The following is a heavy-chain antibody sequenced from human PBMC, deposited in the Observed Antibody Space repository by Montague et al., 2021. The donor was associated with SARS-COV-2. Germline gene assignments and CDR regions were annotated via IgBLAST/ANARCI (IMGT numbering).Heavy chain of an antibody. J-gene: IGHJ4*02. D-gene: IGHD3-3*01. V-gene: IGHV4-59*01. CDR3: ARDRQLYNSHSGFDS. CDR2: IYYSGST. Sequence: SETLSLTCTVSGDSISNYYWSWIRQPPGKGLEWIGYIYYSGSTNYNPSLKSRVTISVDTSKNQFSLRLTSVTAADTAIYYCARDRQLYNSHSGFDSWGQGILVTVSS. CDR1: GDSISNYY.